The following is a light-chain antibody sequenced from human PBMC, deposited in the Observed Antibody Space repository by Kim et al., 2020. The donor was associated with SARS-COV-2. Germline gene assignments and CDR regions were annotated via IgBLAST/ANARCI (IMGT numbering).Light chain of an antibody. V-gene: IGKV3-20*01. Sequence: EIVLTQSPGTLSMSRGQRATLSCRASQSIRSGYIAWYQKRPGLAPRVLMYETSTRAIDIPDRVSGSGSGTDFTLIINRLEPEDFAVYYSQQYDSSPFTFGGGTKVDIK. J-gene: IGKJ4*01. CDR1: QSIRSGY. CDR2: ETS. CDR3: QQYDSSPFT.